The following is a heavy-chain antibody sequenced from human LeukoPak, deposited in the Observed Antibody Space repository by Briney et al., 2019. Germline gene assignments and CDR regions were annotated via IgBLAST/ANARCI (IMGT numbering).Heavy chain of an antibody. J-gene: IGHJ4*02. Sequence: GGSLRLSCAASGFTFSSYNMNWVRQAPGKGLEWVSSITSSSTYIYYADSVKGRFTISRDSAKNSLYLQMNYLRAEDTAVYYCARSYSSLIGYWGQGTLVSVSS. V-gene: IGHV3-21*01. CDR1: GFTFSSYN. CDR3: ARSYSSLIGY. D-gene: IGHD6-19*01. CDR2: ITSSSTYI.